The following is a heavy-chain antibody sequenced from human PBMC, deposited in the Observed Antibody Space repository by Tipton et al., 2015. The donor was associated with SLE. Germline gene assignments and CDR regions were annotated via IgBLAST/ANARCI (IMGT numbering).Heavy chain of an antibody. J-gene: IGHJ2*01. D-gene: IGHD6-19*01. Sequence: TLSLTCTVSGGSISSYYWSWIRQPPGKGLDWVGYIYTSGSTNYNPSLKSRVTISVDTSKKQFSLKLSSLTAADTAVYYCARDPAVAGTWYFDLWGRGTLVTVSS. CDR1: GGSISSYY. CDR2: IYTSGST. V-gene: IGHV4-59*01. CDR3: ARDPAVAGTWYFDL.